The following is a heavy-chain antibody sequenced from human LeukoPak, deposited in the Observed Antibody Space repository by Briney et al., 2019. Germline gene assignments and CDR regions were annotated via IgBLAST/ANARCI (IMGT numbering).Heavy chain of an antibody. CDR1: GNSFTNFW. Sequence: GESLKISCKSSGNSFTNFWIGWVRQMPGKGLEWMGIIYPGDSDTRYSPSFQGQVIISADKSISTAYLQWSSLKASDSAMYYCARSRYSSGQRFFFDYWGQGTLVTVSS. CDR2: IYPGDSDT. V-gene: IGHV5-51*01. J-gene: IGHJ4*02. D-gene: IGHD6-19*01. CDR3: ARSRYSSGQRFFFDY.